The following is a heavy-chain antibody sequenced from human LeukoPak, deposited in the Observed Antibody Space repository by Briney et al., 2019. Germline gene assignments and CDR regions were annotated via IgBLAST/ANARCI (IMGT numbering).Heavy chain of an antibody. J-gene: IGHJ4*02. CDR3: AREPRPYYDSSGYEYYFDY. D-gene: IGHD3-22*01. CDR1: GYTFTSYG. V-gene: IGHV1-18*01. Sequence: ASVKVSCKASGYTFTSYGISWVRQAPGQGLEWMGWISAYNGNTNYAQKLQGRVTMTTDTSTSTAYMELRSLRSDDTAVYYCAREPRPYYDSSGYEYYFDYWGQGTLVTVSS. CDR2: ISAYNGNT.